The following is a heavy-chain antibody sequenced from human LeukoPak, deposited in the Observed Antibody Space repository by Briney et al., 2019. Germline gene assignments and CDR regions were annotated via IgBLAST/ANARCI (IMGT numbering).Heavy chain of an antibody. Sequence: GGSLRLSCAASGFTFSDYYMSWIRQAPGKGLEWVSYISGGGSTIYYADSVKGRFTISRDNAKNSLYLQMNSLRAEDTAVYYCARGVSSGWYVFDYWGQGTLVTVSS. D-gene: IGHD6-19*01. J-gene: IGHJ4*02. V-gene: IGHV3-11*01. CDR2: ISGGGSTI. CDR3: ARGVSSGWYVFDY. CDR1: GFTFSDYY.